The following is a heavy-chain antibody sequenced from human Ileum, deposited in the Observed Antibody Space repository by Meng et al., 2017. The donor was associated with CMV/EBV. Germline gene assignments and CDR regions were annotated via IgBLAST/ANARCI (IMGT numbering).Heavy chain of an antibody. Sequence: GSLRLSCAVYGGSFSGYYWSWIRQPPGKGLEWIGYVYYTGSTNYNPSLRSRVTMSVDTSKNQISLELSSVTAADTALYYCARDHYSYGLGWLDPWGQGTPVTVSS. CDR3: ARDHYSYGLGWLDP. CDR2: VYYTGST. D-gene: IGHD5-18*01. J-gene: IGHJ5*02. CDR1: GGSFSGYY. V-gene: IGHV4-59*01.